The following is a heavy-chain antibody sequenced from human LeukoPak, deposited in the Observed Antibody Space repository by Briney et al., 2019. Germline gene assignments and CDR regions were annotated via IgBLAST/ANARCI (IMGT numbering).Heavy chain of an antibody. J-gene: IGHJ4*02. CDR1: GYTFTGYY. D-gene: IGHD3-10*01. CDR3: ARAQRVVNYYGSGSYYDY. Sequence: ASVKVSCKASGYTFTGYYIHWVRQAPGQGLEWMGWINPNSGGTNYAQKFQGRVTMTWDTSISTAYMELSRLRSDDTAVYYCARAQRVVNYYGSGSYYDYWGQGTLVTVSS. V-gene: IGHV1-2*02. CDR2: INPNSGGT.